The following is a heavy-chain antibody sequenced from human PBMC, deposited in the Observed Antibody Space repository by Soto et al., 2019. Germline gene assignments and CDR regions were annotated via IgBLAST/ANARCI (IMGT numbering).Heavy chain of an antibody. CDR1: GFTFSSYS. CDR2: ISGSGVST. V-gene: IGHV3-23*01. D-gene: IGHD1-26*01. Sequence: GGSLRLSCAASGFTFSSYSMNWVRQAPGKGLEWVSTISGSGVSTYYADSVKGRFTISRDNSKNTLYLQMNSLRAEDTAVYYCAKADSGIYSGVRKSEAYFEYWGQGNLVT. CDR3: AKADSGIYSGVRKSEAYFEY. J-gene: IGHJ4*02.